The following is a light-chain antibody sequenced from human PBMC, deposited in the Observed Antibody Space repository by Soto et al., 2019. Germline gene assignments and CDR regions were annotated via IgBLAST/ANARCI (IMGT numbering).Light chain of an antibody. Sequence: QSALTQPASVSGSPVQSITISCTGTSSDVGLYDYVSWYQQHPGKAPQLMIYAVSNRPSGVSNRFSASKSGNTASLFISGLQAEDEADYYCSSYTRDSSYVFGSGTKVTVL. CDR2: AVS. J-gene: IGLJ1*01. CDR1: SSDVGLYDY. CDR3: SSYTRDSSYV. V-gene: IGLV2-14*01.